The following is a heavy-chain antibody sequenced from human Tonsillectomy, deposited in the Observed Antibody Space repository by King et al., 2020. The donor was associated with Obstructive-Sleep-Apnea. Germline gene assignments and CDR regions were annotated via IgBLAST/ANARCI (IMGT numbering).Heavy chain of an antibody. CDR1: GFTFSSYA. V-gene: IGHV3-23*04. Sequence: VQLVESGGGLVQPGGSLRLSCAASGFTFSSYAMSWVRQAPGKGLEWVSAISGRGGSTYYADSVKGRFTISRDNSKNTLYLQMNSLRAEDTAVYYCARDSNSGSLFDYWGQGTLVTVSS. J-gene: IGHJ4*02. D-gene: IGHD5-12*01. CDR3: ARDSNSGSLFDY. CDR2: ISGRGGST.